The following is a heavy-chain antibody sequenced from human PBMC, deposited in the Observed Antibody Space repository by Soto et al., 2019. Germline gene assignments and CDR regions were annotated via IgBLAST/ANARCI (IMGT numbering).Heavy chain of an antibody. CDR2: IYYSGST. D-gene: IGHD3-10*01. V-gene: IGHV4-59*01. CDR1: GGSISSYY. Sequence: SETLSLTCTVSGGSISSYYWSWIRQPPGKGLEWIGYIYYSGSTNYNPSLKIRVTISVDTSKNQLSLKLSSVTAADTAVYYCARGRYYGSGSYRGFDPWGQGTLVTVSS. J-gene: IGHJ5*02. CDR3: ARGRYYGSGSYRGFDP.